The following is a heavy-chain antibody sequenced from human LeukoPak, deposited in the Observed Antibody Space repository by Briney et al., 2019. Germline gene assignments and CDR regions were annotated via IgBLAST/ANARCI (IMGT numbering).Heavy chain of an antibody. CDR3: ARPKDSGDSVVAFDS. D-gene: IGHD4-17*01. Sequence: GGSLRLSCAASGFTFSSYWMHWVRQAPGKGLVWVSRINKDGSSTTYADSVKGRFTISRDNAENTLYLQLSSLRGEDTAVYYCARPKDSGDSVVAFDSWGQGTLVTVSS. CDR2: INKDGSST. V-gene: IGHV3-74*01. J-gene: IGHJ4*02. CDR1: GFTFSSYW.